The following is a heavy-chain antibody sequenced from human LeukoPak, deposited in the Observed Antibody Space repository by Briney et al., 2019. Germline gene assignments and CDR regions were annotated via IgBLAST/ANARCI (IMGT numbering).Heavy chain of an antibody. D-gene: IGHD6-19*01. Sequence: ASVKVSCKASGYTFTSYAMDWVRQAPGQGLEWMGWISTNTGNPTYAQGFTGRFVFSLDTSVSTAYLQISSLKAEDTAVYYCARDELDSSGYYYYYGMDVWGQGTTVTVSS. CDR2: ISTNTGNP. J-gene: IGHJ6*02. V-gene: IGHV7-4-1*02. CDR1: GYTFTSYA. CDR3: ARDELDSSGYYYYYGMDV.